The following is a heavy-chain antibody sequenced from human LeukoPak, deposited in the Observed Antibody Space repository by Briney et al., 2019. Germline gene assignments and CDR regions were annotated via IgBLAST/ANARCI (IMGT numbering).Heavy chain of an antibody. D-gene: IGHD5-12*01. J-gene: IGHJ5*01. Sequence: SETLSLTCTVSAASFISSSHHWGWVRQSPGKGLEWIGTVYYGRTTYYNPSLDGRVTISLDTSANHFSLQLNSVTAADTAVYYCVRHDGRGGATMGAFDSWGQGSLVTVSS. V-gene: IGHV4-39*01. CDR1: AASFISSSHH. CDR2: VYYGRTT. CDR3: VRHDGRGGATMGAFDS.